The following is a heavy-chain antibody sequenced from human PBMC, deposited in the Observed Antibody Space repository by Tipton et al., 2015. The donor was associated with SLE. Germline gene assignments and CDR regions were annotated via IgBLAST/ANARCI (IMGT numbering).Heavy chain of an antibody. J-gene: IGHJ4*02. Sequence: TLSLTCTVSGGSISGYYWSWIRQPPGKGLEWIGYIYYSGSTNYNPSLKSRVTISVDTSKNQFSLKLSSVTAADTAVYYCARQVVYDTSGYYYFDSWGQGTLVTVSS. CDR1: GGSISGYY. CDR3: ARQVVYDTSGYYYFDS. D-gene: IGHD3-22*01. V-gene: IGHV4-59*08. CDR2: IYYSGST.